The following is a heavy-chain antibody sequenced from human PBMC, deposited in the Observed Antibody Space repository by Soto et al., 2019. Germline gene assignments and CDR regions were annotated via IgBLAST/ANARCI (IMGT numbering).Heavy chain of an antibody. V-gene: IGHV1-69*13. Sequence: ASVKASCKASGGSFGKSAINWVRQTPGQGLEWLGGFIPVYRTLNYAQKFQGRVTITADESTGTAYMTLSSLASDDTAVYYCATGVIWIGYFTLESWGQGTRVTVSS. CDR3: ATGVIWIGYFTLES. CDR2: FIPVYRTL. D-gene: IGHD3-3*01. CDR1: GGSFGKSA. J-gene: IGHJ5*02.